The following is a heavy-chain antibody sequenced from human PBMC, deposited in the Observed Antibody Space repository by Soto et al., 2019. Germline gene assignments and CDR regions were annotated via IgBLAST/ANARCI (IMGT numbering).Heavy chain of an antibody. Sequence: EVQLVESGGDLVQRGGSLRLSCVASGFTFSVYSMNWVRQAPGKGLEWLSYITSDTKTIKYADSVKGRFTISRDNAKNSVYLKMNSLRDEDTAVYYCARSVEGHFDYWGQGTVVTVSS. D-gene: IGHD6-19*01. CDR1: GFTFSVYS. V-gene: IGHV3-48*02. CDR3: ARSVEGHFDY. J-gene: IGHJ4*02. CDR2: ITSDTKTI.